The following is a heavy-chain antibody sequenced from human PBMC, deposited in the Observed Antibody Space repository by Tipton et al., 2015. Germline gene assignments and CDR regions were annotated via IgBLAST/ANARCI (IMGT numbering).Heavy chain of an antibody. CDR2: IFYSGDT. CDR3: ARHKDSGTYPLDY. D-gene: IGHD3-10*01. Sequence: TLSLTCAVSGYSISSGYYWGWIRQPPGKGLEYIGYIFYSGDTNYNPSLKSRVSMSVDTSKNQISLTLTSVTAADTAVYYCARHKDSGTYPLDYWGQGTLVTVSS. V-gene: IGHV4-61*01. J-gene: IGHJ4*02. CDR1: GYSISSGYY.